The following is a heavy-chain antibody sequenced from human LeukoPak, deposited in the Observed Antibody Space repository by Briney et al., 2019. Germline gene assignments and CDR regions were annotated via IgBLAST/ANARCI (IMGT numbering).Heavy chain of an antibody. CDR3: ARGGFSEFDP. CDR2: INHSGST. Sequence: SETLSLTCAVYGGSFSGYYWSWIRQPPGKGLEWIGEINHSGSTNYNPSLKSRVTISIDTSKNQFSLKLSSVTAADTAVYYCARGGFSEFDPWGQGTLVTVSS. V-gene: IGHV4-34*01. J-gene: IGHJ5*02. D-gene: IGHD2/OR15-2a*01. CDR1: GGSFSGYY.